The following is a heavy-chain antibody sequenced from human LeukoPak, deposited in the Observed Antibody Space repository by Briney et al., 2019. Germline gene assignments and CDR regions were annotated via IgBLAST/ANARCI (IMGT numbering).Heavy chain of an antibody. J-gene: IGHJ4*02. CDR2: ISSSSRYI. CDR3: ARGTNYGDY. D-gene: IGHD1-7*01. Sequence: PGGSLRLSCAASGFTFNTYTINWVRQAPGKGLEWVASISSSSRYIYSADSLKGRFTISRDNAKNSLFLHMSSLRAEDTAVYYCARGTNYGDYWGQGTLVTVSS. CDR1: GFTFNTYT. V-gene: IGHV3-21*01.